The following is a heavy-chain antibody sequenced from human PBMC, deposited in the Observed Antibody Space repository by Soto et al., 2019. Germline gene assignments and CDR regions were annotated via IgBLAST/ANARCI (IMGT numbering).Heavy chain of an antibody. CDR3: ARDDAFGNENGFDI. J-gene: IGHJ3*02. CDR2: IVSDGSAK. CDR1: GFPFSTYG. D-gene: IGHD1-1*01. Sequence: PXGSVLLSCAVSGFPFSTYGFHWVRQPPGKGLEWVAVIVSDGSAKYHADSVEGRFTISRDNSKDTLYLQMNSLRAEDTAVYYCARDDAFGNENGFDIWGQGTMVTVSS. V-gene: IGHV3-33*01.